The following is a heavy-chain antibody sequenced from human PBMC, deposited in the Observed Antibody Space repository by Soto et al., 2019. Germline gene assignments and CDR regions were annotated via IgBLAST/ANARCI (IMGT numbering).Heavy chain of an antibody. Sequence: GGSLRLSCAASGFTFSSCWMHWVRQAPGKGLVWVSRISSDGSTTNYADSVKGRFTISRDNAKNTLYLQMENLRAEDTAVYYCASLYSSAWARDHWGQGTLVTVSS. CDR3: ASLYSSAWARDH. J-gene: IGHJ4*02. CDR1: GFTFSSCW. CDR2: ISSDGSTT. V-gene: IGHV3-74*01. D-gene: IGHD6-19*01.